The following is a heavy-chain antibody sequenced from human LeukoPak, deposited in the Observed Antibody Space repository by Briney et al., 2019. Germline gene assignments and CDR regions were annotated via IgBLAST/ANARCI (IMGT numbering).Heavy chain of an antibody. J-gene: IGHJ4*02. V-gene: IGHV1-18*01. D-gene: IGHD1-26*01. CDR2: ISAFNGNT. CDR3: ARDPVGANGGFDY. CDR1: GYIFNSYG. Sequence: GASVKVSCKASGYIFNSYGISWVRQAPGQGLEWMGWISAFNGNTNYAQKFQGRVTMTTGTSTNTAYMELRSLSSDDTAVYFCARDPVGANGGFDYWGQGTLVTASS.